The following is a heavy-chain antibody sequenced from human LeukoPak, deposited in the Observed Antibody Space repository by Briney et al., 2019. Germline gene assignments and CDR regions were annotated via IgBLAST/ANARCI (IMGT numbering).Heavy chain of an antibody. CDR1: GGSISSYY. Sequence: PSETLSLTCTVSGGSISSYYWSWIRQPPGKGLEWIGYIYYSGSTNYNPSLKSRVTISVDTSKNQFSLKLSSVTAADTAVYYCARDPVDLAGAFDIWGQGTMVTVSS. V-gene: IGHV4-59*01. CDR2: IYYSGST. CDR3: ARDPVDLAGAFDI. D-gene: IGHD2-15*01. J-gene: IGHJ3*02.